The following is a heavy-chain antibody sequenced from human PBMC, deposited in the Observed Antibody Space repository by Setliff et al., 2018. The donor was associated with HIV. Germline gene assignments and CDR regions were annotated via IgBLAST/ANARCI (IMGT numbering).Heavy chain of an antibody. CDR3: ARHAGPRNFWCGYSSGMDV. D-gene: IGHD3-3*01. Sequence: PSETLSLTCTVSGGSISSGGYFWSWIRQFPGKGLEWSGYIYYSGSTFYNPSLKSRVTISVVTAKNQFSLKLSSVTAADTAVYYCARHAGPRNFWCGYSSGMDVWGKGTTVTVSS. J-gene: IGHJ6*03. CDR2: IYYSGST. CDR1: GGSISSGGYF. V-gene: IGHV4-31*03.